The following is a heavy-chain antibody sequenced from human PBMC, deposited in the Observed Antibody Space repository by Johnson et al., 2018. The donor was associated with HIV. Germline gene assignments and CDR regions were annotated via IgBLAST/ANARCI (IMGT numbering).Heavy chain of an antibody. D-gene: IGHD6-6*01. CDR2: ISYDGTNT. J-gene: IGHJ3*02. CDR1: GFIFRDYY. V-gene: IGHV3-30*14. Sequence: QVQLVESGGGLVKTGGSLRLSCAVSGFIFRDYYMSWIRQAQGKGLEWVAVISYDGTNTYYADSVRGRFTISRDNSRNTVSLQMIILRPKDTAMYYCASGVTARAPLLIWGQVTMVTVSS. CDR3: ASGVTARAPLLI.